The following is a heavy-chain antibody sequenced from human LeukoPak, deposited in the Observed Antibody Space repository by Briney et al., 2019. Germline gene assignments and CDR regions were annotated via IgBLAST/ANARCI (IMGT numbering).Heavy chain of an antibody. CDR3: ARSKLATNDY. CDR2: INHSGST. V-gene: IGHV4-34*01. J-gene: IGHJ4*02. Sequence: SETLSLTCAVYRVSFSGYYWSCLRQPPGQGLKWIGEINHSGSTNYNPSLKSRVTISVDTSKNQFSLKLSSVTATDTAVYYCARSKLATNDYWGQGTLVTVSS. CDR1: RVSFSGYY. D-gene: IGHD5-12*01.